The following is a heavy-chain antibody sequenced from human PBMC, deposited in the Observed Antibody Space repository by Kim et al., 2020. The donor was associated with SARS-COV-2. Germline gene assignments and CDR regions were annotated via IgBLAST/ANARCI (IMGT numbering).Heavy chain of an antibody. J-gene: IGHJ3*02. CDR3: ARQQLVTSYAFDI. V-gene: IGHV3-23*01. D-gene: IGHD6-13*01. Sequence: YANSVKGGFTISRDNSKNTRYLQMNSLRAEDTAVYYCARQQLVTSYAFDIWGQGTMVTVSS.